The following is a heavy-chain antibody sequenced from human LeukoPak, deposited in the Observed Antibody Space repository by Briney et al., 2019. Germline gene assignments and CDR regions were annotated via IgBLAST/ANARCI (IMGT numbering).Heavy chain of an antibody. CDR1: GGSISSYY. Sequence: SETLSLTCTVSGGSISSYYWSWIRQPPGKGLEWIGYIYYSGSTNYNPSLKSRVTISVDTSKIQFSLKLSSVTAADTAVYYCARGGGLGYYYYYMDVWGKGTTVTISS. CDR3: ARGGGLGYYYYYMDV. J-gene: IGHJ6*03. CDR2: IYYSGST. V-gene: IGHV4-59*01. D-gene: IGHD3/OR15-3a*01.